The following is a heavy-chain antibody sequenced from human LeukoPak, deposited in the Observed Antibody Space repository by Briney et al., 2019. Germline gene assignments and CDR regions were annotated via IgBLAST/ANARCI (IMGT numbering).Heavy chain of an antibody. D-gene: IGHD6-13*01. V-gene: IGHV3-74*01. CDR3: AVRYSGSWYLFDC. J-gene: IGHJ4*02. CDR1: GFTFSSYW. Sequence: PGGSLRLSCAASGFTFSSYWMHWVRQAPGKGLVWVSHIKSDGSSTSYADSVRGRFTISRDNAKNTLNLQMNSLRAEDSAVYYCAVRYSGSWYLFDCWGQGTLVTVSS. CDR2: IKSDGSST.